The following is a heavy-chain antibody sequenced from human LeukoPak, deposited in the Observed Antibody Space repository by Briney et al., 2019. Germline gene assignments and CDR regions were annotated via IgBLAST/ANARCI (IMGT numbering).Heavy chain of an antibody. CDR1: GYSFTAFY. CDR3: ARDGEYGTGSYYRGCFDY. Sequence: ASVKVSCKASGYSFTAFYIHWVRQAPGQGLEWMGWIHPRSGETNYAYKFRGRVTMTRDTSISTTYMDLGSQGSDDTAVYYCARDGEYGTGSYYRGCFDYWGQGTLVTVSS. D-gene: IGHD3-10*01. J-gene: IGHJ4*02. V-gene: IGHV1-2*02. CDR2: IHPRSGET.